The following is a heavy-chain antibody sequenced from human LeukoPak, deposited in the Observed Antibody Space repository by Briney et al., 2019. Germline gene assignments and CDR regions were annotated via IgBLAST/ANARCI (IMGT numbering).Heavy chain of an antibody. CDR3: ARVERFLEWLLRSGSAFDI. CDR1: GYTFTGYY. D-gene: IGHD3-3*01. J-gene: IGHJ3*02. CDR2: INPNSGGT. V-gene: IGHV1-2*02. Sequence: ASVKVSCKASGYTFTGYYMHWVRQAPGQGLEWMGWINPNSGGTNYAQKFQGRVTMTRDTSISTAYMELSRLRSDDTAVYYCARVERFLEWLLRSGSAFDIWGQGTMVTVSS.